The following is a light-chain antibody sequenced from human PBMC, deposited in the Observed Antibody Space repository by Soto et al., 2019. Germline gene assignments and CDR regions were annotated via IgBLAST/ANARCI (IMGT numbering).Light chain of an antibody. Sequence: EIVLTQSPGTLSLSPGERATLSCRASQSVSSSYLAWYQQKPGQAPRLLIYDASSRATGIPDRFSGSGSGTYFTVTISRLEPEDFAVYYCQHYGSSPWTFGQGTKVEIK. CDR3: QHYGSSPWT. CDR1: QSVSSSY. V-gene: IGKV3-20*01. CDR2: DAS. J-gene: IGKJ1*01.